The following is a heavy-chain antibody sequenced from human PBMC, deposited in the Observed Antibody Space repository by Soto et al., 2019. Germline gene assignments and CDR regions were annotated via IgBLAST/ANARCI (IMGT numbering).Heavy chain of an antibody. CDR2: ISGSGGST. CDR3: AKVGKKGIAAASDY. J-gene: IGHJ4*02. D-gene: IGHD6-13*01. V-gene: IGHV3-23*01. CDR1: GFTFSSYA. Sequence: PGGSLRLSCAASGFTFSSYAMSWVRQAPGKGLEWVSAISGSGGSTYYADSVKGRFTISRDNSKNTLYLQMNSLRAEDTAVYYCAKVGKKGIAAASDYWGQGTLVTVSS.